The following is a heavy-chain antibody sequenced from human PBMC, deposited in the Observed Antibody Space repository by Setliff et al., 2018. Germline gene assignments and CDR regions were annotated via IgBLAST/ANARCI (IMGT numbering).Heavy chain of an antibody. CDR3: ARAVYCSGGRCYGQMPAALGH. J-gene: IGHJ4*02. CDR1: GFNLHVYT. V-gene: IGHV3-21*04. D-gene: IGHD2-15*01. CDR2: ISSNSNYI. Sequence: GGSLRLSCVASGFNLHVYTMEWVRQAPGTGLDWVSSISSNSNYIYTAEKLRGRVTMTTDTSTSTAYMELKSLRYDDTAVYYCARAVYCSGGRCYGQMPAALGHWGQGTLVTVSS.